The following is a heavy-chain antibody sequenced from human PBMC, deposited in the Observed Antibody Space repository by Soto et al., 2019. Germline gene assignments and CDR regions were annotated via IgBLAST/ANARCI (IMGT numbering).Heavy chain of an antibody. J-gene: IGHJ5*02. CDR1: GFTFSSYD. Sequence: EVQLVESGGGLVQPGGSLRLSCAASGFTFSSYDMHWVRQATGKGLEWVSAIGTAGDTYYPGSVKGRFTISRENAKNSLYLQMNSLRAGETAVYYCARGGYCSGGSCKSWGWFDPWGQGTLVTVSS. CDR2: IGTAGDT. CDR3: ARGGYCSGGSCKSWGWFDP. V-gene: IGHV3-13*01. D-gene: IGHD2-15*01.